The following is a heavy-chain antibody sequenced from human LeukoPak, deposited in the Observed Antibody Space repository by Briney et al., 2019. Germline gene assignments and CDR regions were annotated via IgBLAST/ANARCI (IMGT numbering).Heavy chain of an antibody. CDR3: ARDRPYGSGSYYKEDAFDI. J-gene: IGHJ3*02. CDR1: GGSISSYY. Sequence: SETLSLTCTVSGGSISSYYWSWIRQPAGKGLEWIGRIYTSGSTNYNPSLKSRVTMSVDTSKNQFSLKLSSVTAADTAVYCCARDRPYGSGSYYKEDAFDIWGQGTMVTVSS. D-gene: IGHD3-10*01. V-gene: IGHV4-4*07. CDR2: IYTSGST.